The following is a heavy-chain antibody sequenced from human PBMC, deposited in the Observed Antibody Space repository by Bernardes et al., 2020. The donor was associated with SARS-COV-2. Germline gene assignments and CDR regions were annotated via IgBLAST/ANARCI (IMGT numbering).Heavy chain of an antibody. CDR2: INGDGSRT. V-gene: IGHV3-74*01. CDR1: RFTFSNYW. J-gene: IGHJ5*02. CDR3: ARDLGYCTNGVCSP. D-gene: IGHD2-8*01. Sequence: GGSLRLSCAASRFTFSNYWMHWVRQAPGKGLMWVSRINGDGSRTTYADSVKGRFTISRDNTENTLYLQMNSLRAEDTAVYYCARDLGYCTNGVCSPWGQGTLVTVSS.